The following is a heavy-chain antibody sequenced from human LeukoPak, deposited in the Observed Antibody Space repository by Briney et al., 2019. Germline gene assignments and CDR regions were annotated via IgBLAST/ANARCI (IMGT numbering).Heavy chain of an antibody. J-gene: IGHJ4*02. CDR2: IIPIFGTA. CDR1: GGTFSSYA. V-gene: IGHV1-69*13. D-gene: IGHD3-22*01. CDR3: ARHPLPGDSSGYYYFDY. Sequence: GASVTVSCTASGGTFSSYAISWVRQAPGQGLEWMGGIIPIFGTANYAQKFQGRVTITADESTSTAYMELSSLRSEDTAVYYCARHPLPGDSSGYYYFDYWGQGTLVTVSS.